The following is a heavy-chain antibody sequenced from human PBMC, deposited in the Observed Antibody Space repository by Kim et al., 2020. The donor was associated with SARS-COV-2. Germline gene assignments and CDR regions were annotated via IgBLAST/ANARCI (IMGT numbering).Heavy chain of an antibody. D-gene: IGHD2-15*01. J-gene: IGHJ2*01. CDR2: ISGGSTDT. CDR3: ARDRAYCRGGSCYYFYFDL. Sequence: GGSLRLSCAASGFTFSDSYMSWIRQAPGKGLEWVSYISGGSTDTHYADSVKGRFTISRDNAKRSLYLQMNSLRAEDSAVYYCARDRAYCRGGSCYYFYFDLWGRDTPVRVSS. CDR1: GFTFSDSY. V-gene: IGHV3-11*05.